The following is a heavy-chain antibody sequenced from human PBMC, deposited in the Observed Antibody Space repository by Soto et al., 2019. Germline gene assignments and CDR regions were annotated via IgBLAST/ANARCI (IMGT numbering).Heavy chain of an antibody. CDR2: IIPIFGTA. J-gene: IGHJ4*02. CDR1: GGTFSSYA. V-gene: IGHV1-69*13. CDR3: ARGGSLWSPFDY. D-gene: IGHD3-3*01. Sequence: SVKVSCKASGGTFSSYAISWVRQAPGQGLEWMGGIIPIFGTANYAQKFQGRVTITADESTSTAYMELSSLRSEDTAVYYCARGGSLWSPFDYWGQGTLVTVSS.